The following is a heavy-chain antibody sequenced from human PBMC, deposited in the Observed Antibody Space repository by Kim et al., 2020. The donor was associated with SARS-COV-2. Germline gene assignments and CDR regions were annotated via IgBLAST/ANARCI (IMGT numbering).Heavy chain of an antibody. CDR1: GLTFGDFG. J-gene: IGHJ4*02. V-gene: IGHV3-33*01. Sequence: GGSLRLSCAASGLTFGDFGMHWVRQAPGKGLEWVAVIWFDGTKDCYADSVKGRFTISRDDSINTLYLQMNSLRAEDTALYFCATEKSGYAFDYWGQGTLVTVSS. D-gene: IGHD3-3*01. CDR3: ATEKSGYAFDY. CDR2: IWFDGTKD.